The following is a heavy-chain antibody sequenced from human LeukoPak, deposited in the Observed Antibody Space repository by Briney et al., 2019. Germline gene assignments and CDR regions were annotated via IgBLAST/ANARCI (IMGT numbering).Heavy chain of an antibody. D-gene: IGHD3-3*01. CDR3: ARDHHYDFWSGYSQYYYYMDV. V-gene: IGHV1-18*01. J-gene: IGHJ6*03. Sequence: GASVKVSCKASGYTFTSYGINWVRQATGQGLEWMGWISAYNGNTNYAQKLQGRVTMTTDTSTSTAYMELRSLRSDDTAVYYCARDHHYDFWSGYSQYYYYMDVWGKGTTVTVSS. CDR1: GYTFTSYG. CDR2: ISAYNGNT.